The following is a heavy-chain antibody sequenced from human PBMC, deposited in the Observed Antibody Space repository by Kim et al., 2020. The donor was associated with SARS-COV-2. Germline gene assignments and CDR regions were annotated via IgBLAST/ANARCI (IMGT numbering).Heavy chain of an antibody. CDR3: ARDPDSSFDS. Sequence: GGSLRLFCAASGFSFSSYAMHWVRQAPGKGLEWVAVISYDGSNKYYVDSVKGRFTISRDNSKNTLYLQMNSLRVEDTAVYYCARDPDSSFDSWGQGTLVT. CDR2: ISYDGSNK. J-gene: IGHJ4*02. CDR1: GFSFSSYA. D-gene: IGHD3-22*01. V-gene: IGHV3-30*04.